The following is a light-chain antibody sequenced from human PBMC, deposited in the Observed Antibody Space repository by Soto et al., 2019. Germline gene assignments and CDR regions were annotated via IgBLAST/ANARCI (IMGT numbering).Light chain of an antibody. V-gene: IGLV4-69*01. Sequence: QPVLTQSPSASASLGASVKLTCTLSSGHSSYAIAWHQPQPEKGPRYLMKLHSDGSHSKGDGIPDRFSGSSSGAERYLTISSLQSDDEADYYCQTWGTGIWVFGGGTKLTVL. J-gene: IGLJ3*02. CDR3: QTWGTGIWV. CDR1: SGHSSYA. CDR2: LHSDGSH.